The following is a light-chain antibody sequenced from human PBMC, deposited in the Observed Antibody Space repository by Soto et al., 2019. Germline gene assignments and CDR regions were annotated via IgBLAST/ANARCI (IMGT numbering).Light chain of an antibody. CDR2: GSS. CDR1: QSIRNN. J-gene: IGKJ1*01. V-gene: IGKV3-15*01. Sequence: VVMTPSPATLSVSPVERATLSCRASQSIRNNLAWYQQKPGLAPRLLIYGSSTRAAGIPARFSGSGSGTEFTLTISSLQSEDFAVYYCQQYNNWPRTFGQGTKVDI. CDR3: QQYNNWPRT.